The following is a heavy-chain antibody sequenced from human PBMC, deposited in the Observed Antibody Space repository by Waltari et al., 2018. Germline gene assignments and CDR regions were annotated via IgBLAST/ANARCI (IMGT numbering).Heavy chain of an antibody. CDR1: GYTFASYG. Sequence: QVQLLQSGAEVKKPGASVKVSCKASGYTFASYGMSLVRQAPGQGLEWMGWISAHNDYTNYAQKFQGRVTMTRDTSTSTAYMELRSLRSADTAVYYCASGSDLTDFHFWGQGTLVTVSS. V-gene: IGHV1-18*01. CDR3: ASGSDLTDFHF. CDR2: ISAHNDYT. D-gene: IGHD7-27*01. J-gene: IGHJ4*02.